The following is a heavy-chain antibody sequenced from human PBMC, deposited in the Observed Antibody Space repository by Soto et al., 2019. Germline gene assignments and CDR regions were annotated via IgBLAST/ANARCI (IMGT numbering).Heavy chain of an antibody. J-gene: IGHJ4*02. Sequence: SETLSLTCTVSGGSISSHYWTWIRQSPGKGLEWIGNIYHSGDTNYSPSLKSRVTISVDTSKNQFSLKLRSVTAADTAAYYCARKSASLFDYWGQGTLVTASS. CDR3: ARKSASLFDY. CDR2: IYHSGDT. V-gene: IGHV4-59*11. CDR1: GGSISSHY.